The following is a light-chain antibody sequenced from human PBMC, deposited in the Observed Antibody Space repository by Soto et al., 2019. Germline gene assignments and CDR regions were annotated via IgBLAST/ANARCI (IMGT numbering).Light chain of an antibody. J-gene: IGKJ3*01. CDR1: QSVSSN. V-gene: IGKV3-15*01. CDR2: GAS. Sequence: EIVMTQSPAALSVSPGERATLSCRASQSVSSNLAWYQQKPGQAPRLLIYGASTSATGIPVRFSGSGSGTEFTLTISSLQSEDFAVYYCRQYNNWPSFTFGPGTKVDIK. CDR3: RQYNNWPSFT.